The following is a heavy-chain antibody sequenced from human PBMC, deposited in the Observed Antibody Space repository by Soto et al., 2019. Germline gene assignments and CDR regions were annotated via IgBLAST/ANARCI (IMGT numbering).Heavy chain of an antibody. D-gene: IGHD1-26*01. CDR1: GFTFSSYA. CDR3: WEGPRLLVRETKWYYGMDV. CDR2: ISGSGGST. Sequence: EVQLLESGGGLVQPGGSLRLSCAASGFTFSSYAMSWVRQAPGKGLEWVSAISGSGGSTYYADSVKGRFTISRDNSKDTLELQMNHLRGGDNGGNYRWEGPRLLVRETKWYYGMDVWGQGTTVTVSS. J-gene: IGHJ6*02. V-gene: IGHV3-23*01.